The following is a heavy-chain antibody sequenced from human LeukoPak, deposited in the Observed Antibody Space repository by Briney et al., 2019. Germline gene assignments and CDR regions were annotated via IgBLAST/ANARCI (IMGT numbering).Heavy chain of an antibody. CDR2: ISWDGGST. Sequence: PGGSLRLSCAASGFTFDDYTMHWVRQAPGKGLEWVSLISWDGGSTYYADSVKGRYTISRDNSKNSLYLQMNSLRTEDTALYYCAKDRGDYYDSSGYSFDYWGQGTLVTVSS. V-gene: IGHV3-43*01. CDR1: GFTFDDYT. D-gene: IGHD3-22*01. J-gene: IGHJ4*02. CDR3: AKDRGDYYDSSGYSFDY.